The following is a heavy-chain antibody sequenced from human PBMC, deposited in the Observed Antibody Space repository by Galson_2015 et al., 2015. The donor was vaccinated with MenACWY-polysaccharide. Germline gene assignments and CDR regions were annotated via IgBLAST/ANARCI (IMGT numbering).Heavy chain of an antibody. V-gene: IGHV4-31*02. Sequence: SGSTFYTPSLRSRVSISRDTSKNQFSLRLSSVTGADTAVYYCARGIYCGGDCYSGTDYWGQGTLVTVSS. CDR2: SGST. CDR3: ARGIYCGGDCYSGTDY. J-gene: IGHJ4*02. D-gene: IGHD2-21*02.